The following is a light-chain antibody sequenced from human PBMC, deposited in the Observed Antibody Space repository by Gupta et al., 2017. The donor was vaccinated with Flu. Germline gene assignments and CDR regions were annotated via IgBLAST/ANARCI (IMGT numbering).Light chain of an antibody. V-gene: IGLV3-21*02. Sequence: SYVLTQPPSVSAAPGQTATITCGGHKIGSRSVHWYQQKPGQAPVVVVYDDRDRPSGIPERFSGSNSGDMATPTISRVEAGDEADYYCQVWDSRSDHVIFGGGTALTVL. CDR3: QVWDSRSDHVI. CDR2: DDR. CDR1: KIGSRS. J-gene: IGLJ2*01.